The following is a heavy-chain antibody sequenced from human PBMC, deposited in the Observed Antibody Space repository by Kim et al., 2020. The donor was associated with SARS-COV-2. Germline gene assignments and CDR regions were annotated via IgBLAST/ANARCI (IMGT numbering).Heavy chain of an antibody. V-gene: IGHV4-34*01. Sequence: SETLSLTCAVYGGSFSGYYWSWIRQPPGKGLEWIGKINHSGSTNYNPSLKSRVTISVDTSKNQFSLKLSSVTAADTAVYYCARSAAGSSSWYYFDYWGQGTLVTVSS. J-gene: IGHJ4*02. CDR1: GGSFSGYY. D-gene: IGHD6-13*01. CDR2: INHSGST. CDR3: ARSAAGSSSWYYFDY.